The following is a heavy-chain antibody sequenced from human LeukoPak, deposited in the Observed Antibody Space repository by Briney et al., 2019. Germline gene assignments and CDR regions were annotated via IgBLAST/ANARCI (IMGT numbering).Heavy chain of an antibody. Sequence: GGSLRLSCAASGATFSSYSMNWVRQAPGKGLEWVSGSSWNGGSIGYADSVKGRFTISRDNAKNSLYLQMNSLRAEDTALYYCAKVTTSYYGASAPFDYWGQGTLVTVSS. CDR2: SSWNGGSI. CDR3: AKVTTSYYGASAPFDY. D-gene: IGHD3-10*01. J-gene: IGHJ4*02. CDR1: GATFSSYS. V-gene: IGHV3-9*01.